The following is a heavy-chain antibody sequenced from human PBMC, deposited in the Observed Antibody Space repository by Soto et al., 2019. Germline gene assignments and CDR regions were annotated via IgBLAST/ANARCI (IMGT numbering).Heavy chain of an antibody. CDR2: ISGGGGSK. D-gene: IGHD1-1*01. V-gene: IGHV3-23*01. Sequence: GGSLRLSCAASGFTFSSYAMSWVRQAPGKGLEWVSAISGGGGSKYYANSVEGRFTISRDNSKNTRDLQMNSLRAEETAVYYWGTPEVLYYFDYWGQGTLVTVSS. CDR1: GFTFSSYA. J-gene: IGHJ4*02. CDR3: GTPEVLYYFDY.